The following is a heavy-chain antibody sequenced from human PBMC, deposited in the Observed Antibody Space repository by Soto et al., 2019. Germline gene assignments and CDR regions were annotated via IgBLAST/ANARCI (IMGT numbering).Heavy chain of an antibody. Sequence: EVQVVESGGGLIQPGGSLRLSCAGSGFTFSNYNMDWVRQAPGKGLECISYISTTSRTIFYADSVKGRFTISTDNARNSLFLQMKSLRDEDTAVYYCARDGSRGYDMDVWGQGTTVSVSS. CDR3: ARDGSRGYDMDV. D-gene: IGHD1-1*01. V-gene: IGHV3-48*02. CDR2: ISTTSRTI. CDR1: GFTFSNYN. J-gene: IGHJ6*02.